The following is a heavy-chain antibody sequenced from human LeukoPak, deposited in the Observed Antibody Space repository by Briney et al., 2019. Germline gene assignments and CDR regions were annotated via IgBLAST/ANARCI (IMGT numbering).Heavy chain of an antibody. CDR2: ITWNGATT. CDR1: GFTFDDYG. Sequence: PRGSLRLSCAASGFTFDDYGMSWVRQAPGKGLEWVSGITWNGATTGFADSVKGRFTISRDIAKNSLYLGMSSLRAEDTAFYYCAREYGDYSSYFDLWGRRTKLNVCS. V-gene: IGHV3-20*04. CDR3: AREYGDYSSYFDL. J-gene: IGHJ2*01. D-gene: IGHD4-17*01.